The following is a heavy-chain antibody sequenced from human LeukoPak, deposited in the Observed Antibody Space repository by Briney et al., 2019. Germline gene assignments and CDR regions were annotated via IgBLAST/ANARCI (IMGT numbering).Heavy chain of an antibody. CDR1: GGSISSSNW. Sequence: PSETLSLTCAVSGGSISSSNWWSWVRQPPGKGLEWIGEIYHSGSTNYNPSLKSRVTISVDKSKNQFSLKLSSVTAADTAVYYCASAPYYYYYGMVVWGQGTTVTVSS. V-gene: IGHV4-4*02. J-gene: IGHJ6*02. CDR3: ASAPYYYYYGMVV. CDR2: IYHSGST.